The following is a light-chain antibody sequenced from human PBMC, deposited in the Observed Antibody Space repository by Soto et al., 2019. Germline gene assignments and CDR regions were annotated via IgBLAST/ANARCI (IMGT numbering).Light chain of an antibody. CDR3: KHYNNWPPWT. Sequence: IVMTQSPVTLSVSPGERATLSCRASQSVSSNLAWYQQKPGQAPRLLIYGASTRATGIPARFSGSGSGTEFPLTISSLQSEDFAVYYCKHYNNWPPWTFGQGTKVEIK. CDR1: QSVSSN. CDR2: GAS. J-gene: IGKJ1*01. V-gene: IGKV3-15*01.